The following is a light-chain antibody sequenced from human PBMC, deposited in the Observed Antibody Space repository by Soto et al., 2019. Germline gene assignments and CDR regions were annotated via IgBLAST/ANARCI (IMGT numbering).Light chain of an antibody. CDR1: QYINNY. V-gene: IGKV1-39*01. CDR3: QQSYSTPPYT. CDR2: AAY. J-gene: IGKJ2*01. Sequence: DIQMTQSPSSLSTSVGDRVTITCRASQYINNYLNWYQQKPGKAPKLLIFAAYNLQSGVPSRFSGSGSETDFTLTISSLQPEDFVTYYCQQSYSTPPYTFGQGTKLDMK.